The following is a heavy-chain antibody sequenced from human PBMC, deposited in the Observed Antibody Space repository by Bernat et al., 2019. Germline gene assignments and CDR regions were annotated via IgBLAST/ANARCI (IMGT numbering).Heavy chain of an antibody. Sequence: EVQLVESGGGLVQPGGSLRLSCAASGFTVSSNYMSWVRQAPGKGLEWVSVIYSGGSTYYADSVKGRFTISRDNSKNTLYLQMNSLRAEDTAVYYCARDWAGAYCGGDCYASLDYWGQGTLVTVSS. CDR3: ARDWAGAYCGGDCYASLDY. D-gene: IGHD2-21*02. CDR2: IYSGGST. J-gene: IGHJ4*02. CDR1: GFTVSSNY. V-gene: IGHV3-66*01.